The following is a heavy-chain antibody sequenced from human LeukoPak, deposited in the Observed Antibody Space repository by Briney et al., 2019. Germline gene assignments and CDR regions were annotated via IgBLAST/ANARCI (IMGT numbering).Heavy chain of an antibody. V-gene: IGHV1-2*02. CDR1: GYTFTGYY. CDR2: INPNSGGT. CDR3: ARDKVAAPNWCDP. J-gene: IGHJ5*02. D-gene: IGHD6-19*01. Sequence: PWASVKLSCKASGYTFTGYYMHWVRQAPGQGLEWMGWINPNSGGTNYAQKLKGRFTMTRDKSMSTAYMELSRLRSDDTAVYYCARDKVAAPNWCDPWGQGTLVTVAS.